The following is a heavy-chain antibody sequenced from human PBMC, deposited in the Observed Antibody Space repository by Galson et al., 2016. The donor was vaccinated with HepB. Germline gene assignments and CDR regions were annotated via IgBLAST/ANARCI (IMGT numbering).Heavy chain of an antibody. Sequence: CAISGDSVSSNSAAWNWFRQSTSRGLEWLGRTYYRSKWYNDYRLSLKTRININADTSRNEVSLQLKSVTLEDTAVYYCARARSRGWADAFDYWGQGPLVTISA. J-gene: IGHJ4*02. CDR3: ARARSRGWADAFDY. D-gene: IGHD6-19*01. V-gene: IGHV6-1*01. CDR1: GDSVSSNSAA. CDR2: TYYRSKWYN.